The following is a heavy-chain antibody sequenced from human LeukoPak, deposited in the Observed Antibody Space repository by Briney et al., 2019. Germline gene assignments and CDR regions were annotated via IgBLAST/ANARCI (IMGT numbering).Heavy chain of an antibody. CDR1: GYTFTGYY. CDR2: INPNSGDT. CDR3: SRDFGEPTGYYMDV. J-gene: IGHJ6*03. D-gene: IGHD3-3*01. Sequence: ASVKVSCKASGYTFTGYYMHWVRQAPGQGLEWMGWINPNSGDTNYAQKFQGRVAMTRDTSISTAYMELSSLRSDDTAVYYCSRDFGEPTGYYMDVWGKGTTVTVSS. V-gene: IGHV1-2*02.